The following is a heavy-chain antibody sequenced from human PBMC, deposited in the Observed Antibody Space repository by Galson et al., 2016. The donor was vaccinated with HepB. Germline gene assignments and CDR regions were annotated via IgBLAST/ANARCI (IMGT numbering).Heavy chain of an antibody. D-gene: IGHD3-16*02. J-gene: IGHJ5*02. CDR3: ARNMGYTTFDL. V-gene: IGHV3-7*01. Sequence: SLRLSCAASRFSLSGFWMAWVRQAPGKGLEIVAEMYPDGRERHYDDSVKGRFTISRDNGKNSLELQMNGLRPEDTAVYFCARNMGYTTFDLWGQGALVAVSS. CDR1: RFSLSGFW. CDR2: MYPDGRER.